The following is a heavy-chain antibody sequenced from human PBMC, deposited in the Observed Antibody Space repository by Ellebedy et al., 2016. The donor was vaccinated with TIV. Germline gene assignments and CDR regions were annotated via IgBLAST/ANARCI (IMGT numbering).Heavy chain of an antibody. V-gene: IGHV5-51*01. D-gene: IGHD6-13*01. Sequence: ASVKVSCKGSGYSFTSYWIGWVRQMPGKGLEWMGIIYPGDSDTRYSPSFQGQVTISADKSISTAYLQWSSLKASDTAMYYCARHRQQLVPRYYYYYGMDVWGQGTTVTVSS. CDR1: GYSFTSYW. J-gene: IGHJ6*02. CDR2: IYPGDSDT. CDR3: ARHRQQLVPRYYYYYGMDV.